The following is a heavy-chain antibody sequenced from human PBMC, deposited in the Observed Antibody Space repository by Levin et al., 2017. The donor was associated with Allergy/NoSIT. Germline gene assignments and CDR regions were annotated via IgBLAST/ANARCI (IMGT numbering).Heavy chain of an antibody. J-gene: IGHJ1*01. D-gene: IGHD3-22*01. Sequence: SETLSLTCAVYGGASSGYQWGWIRHSPRKGLEWIGEVDHSGTPKYSPSLRRRVTISFDTSKNHLPLSLTSVTDADTAIYYCAREENYYDSRGHFRVAAYGGQGTLVTVSS. CDR3: AREENYYDSRGHFRVAAY. V-gene: IGHV4-34*01. CDR2: VDHSGTP. CDR1: GGASSGYQ.